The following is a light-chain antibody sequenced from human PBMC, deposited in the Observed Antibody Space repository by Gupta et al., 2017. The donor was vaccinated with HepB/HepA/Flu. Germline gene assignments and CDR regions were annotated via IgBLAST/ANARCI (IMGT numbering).Light chain of an antibody. V-gene: IGKV2-28*01. CDR3: MQALQTPPT. Sequence: DIVMTQSPLSLPVTPGEPASISCRSSQSVLHSNGYNYLDWYVQKPGQSPQLLIYLGSDRASGVPDRFSGSGSGTDFTLKISRVEAEDVGVYYCMQALQTPPTFGGGTKVEIK. CDR1: QSVLHSNGYNY. J-gene: IGKJ4*01. CDR2: LGS.